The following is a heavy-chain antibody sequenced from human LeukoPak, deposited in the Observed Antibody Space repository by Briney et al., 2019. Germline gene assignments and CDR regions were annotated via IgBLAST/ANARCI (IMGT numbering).Heavy chain of an antibody. CDR3: ARDEWELRLDY. Sequence: PGGSLRLSCAPPRFTVSSNYMSWVRQAPGKGLEWGSVIYSGGSTYYADSVKGRFTISRDNSKNTLYLQMNSLRAKDTAVYYCARDEWELRLDYWGQGTLVTVSS. CDR1: RFTVSSNY. J-gene: IGHJ4*02. V-gene: IGHV3-53*01. D-gene: IGHD1-26*01. CDR2: IYSGGST.